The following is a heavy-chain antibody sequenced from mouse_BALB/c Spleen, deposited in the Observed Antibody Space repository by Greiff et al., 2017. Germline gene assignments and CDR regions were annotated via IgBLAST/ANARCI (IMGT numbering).Heavy chain of an antibody. D-gene: IGHD2-1*01. CDR1: GFTFSSYG. CDR2: INSNGGST. J-gene: IGHJ3*01. V-gene: IGHV5-6-3*01. CDR3: ARESLYGIAY. Sequence: EVKLMESGGGLVQPGGSLKLSCAASGFTFSSYGMSWVRQTPDKRLELVATINSNGGSTYYPDSVKGRFTISRDNAKNTLYLQMSSLKSEDTAMYYCARESLYGIAYWGQGTLVTVSA.